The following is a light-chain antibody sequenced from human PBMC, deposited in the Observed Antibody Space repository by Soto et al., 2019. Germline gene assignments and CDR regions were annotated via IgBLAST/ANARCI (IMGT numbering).Light chain of an antibody. J-gene: IGKJ5*01. Sequence: IQMTQSPFTLSASVGERFTITCRASQSISSWVAWYQQKTGKAPKLLSDKASSLESGVTSRCSGTGAGTECTLTISSLQPDDGATDYCQQYKSYLITFGQGTRLEIK. V-gene: IGKV1-5*03. CDR2: KAS. CDR3: QQYKSYLIT. CDR1: QSISSW.